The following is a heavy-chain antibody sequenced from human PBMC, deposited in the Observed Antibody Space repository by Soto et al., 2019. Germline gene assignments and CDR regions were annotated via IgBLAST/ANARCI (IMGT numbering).Heavy chain of an antibody. CDR2: IRNKANRYTT. V-gene: IGHV3-72*01. Sequence: EAQLVESGGGLVQPGGSLRLSCAASGFTFSDHYMDWVRQSPGKGLEWVGRIRNKANRYTTEYAASVKGRFTISRDDSRNSLYLQMHSLKTEDTAVYYCTRDDPIAPGTLDYWGQGTLVTVSS. CDR1: GFTFSDHY. J-gene: IGHJ4*01. CDR3: TRDDPIAPGTLDY. D-gene: IGHD6-13*01.